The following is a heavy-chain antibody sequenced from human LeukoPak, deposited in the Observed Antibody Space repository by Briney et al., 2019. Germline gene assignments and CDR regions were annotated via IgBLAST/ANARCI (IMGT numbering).Heavy chain of an antibody. CDR2: ISSSSSTI. V-gene: IGHV3-48*01. J-gene: IGHJ6*03. CDR3: ARDRPVVVVVAAIAHYYYYYMDV. D-gene: IGHD2-15*01. Sequence: GGSLRLSCAASGFTFSSYSMNWVRQAPGKGLEWVSYISSSSSTIYYADSVKGRFTISRDNAKNSLYLQMNSLRAEDTAVYYCARDRPVVVVVAAIAHYYYYYMDVWGKGTTVTVSS. CDR1: GFTFSSYS.